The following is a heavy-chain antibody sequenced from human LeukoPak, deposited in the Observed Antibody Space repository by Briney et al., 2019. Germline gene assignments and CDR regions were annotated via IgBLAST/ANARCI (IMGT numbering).Heavy chain of an antibody. Sequence: ASVKVSCKASGYTFTSYGISWVRQAPGQGLEWMGWISAYNNGYTNHTQKLQGRLTMTTDTSTSTAYMELRSLRSDDTAVYYCARDGHSSSYDQTDAFHIWGQGTMVTVSS. CDR1: GYTFTSYG. J-gene: IGHJ3*02. V-gene: IGHV1-18*01. CDR3: ARDGHSSSYDQTDAFHI. D-gene: IGHD3-22*01. CDR2: ISAYNNGYT.